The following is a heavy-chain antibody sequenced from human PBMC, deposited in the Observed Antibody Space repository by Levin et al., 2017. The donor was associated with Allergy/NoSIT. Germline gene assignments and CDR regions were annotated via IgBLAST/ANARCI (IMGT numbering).Heavy chain of an antibody. CDR3: AREEAFGDISSSDAFDI. Sequence: GGSLRLSCAASGFTFSSYEMNWVRQAPGKGLEWVSYISSSGSTIYYADSVKGRFTISRDNAKNSLYLQMNSLRAEDTAVYYCAREEAFGDISSSDAFDIWGQGTMVTVSS. CDR2: ISSSGSTI. V-gene: IGHV3-48*03. CDR1: GFTFSSYE. D-gene: IGHD6-6*01. J-gene: IGHJ3*02.